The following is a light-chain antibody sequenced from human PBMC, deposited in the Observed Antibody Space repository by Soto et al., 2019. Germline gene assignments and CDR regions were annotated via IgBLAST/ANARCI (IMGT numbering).Light chain of an antibody. CDR3: QHYCSTPWT. J-gene: IGKJ1*01. V-gene: IGKV4-1*01. Sequence: DIVMTQSQDSLAVSLGERATINCKSSQSVLYSSNNKNYLAWYQQKPGQPPKLLIYWASTRESGVPDRFSGSGSGTDFTLTISSLQAEDVAVYYCQHYCSTPWTFGQGAMV. CDR2: WAS. CDR1: QSVLYSSNNKNY.